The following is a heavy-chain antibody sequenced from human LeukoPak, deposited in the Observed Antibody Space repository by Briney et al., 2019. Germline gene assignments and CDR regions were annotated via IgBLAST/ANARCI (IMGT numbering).Heavy chain of an antibody. V-gene: IGHV1-46*01. Sequence: GASVKVSYKASGNTFTNYYMHWVRQAPGQGLEWMGIINPSGSSTSYARKFQGGVTMTRDTSTSTVYMELSSLRSDDTAVYYCARDGATTSNLVYFDYWGQGTLVTVSS. CDR2: INPSGSST. J-gene: IGHJ4*02. CDR1: GNTFTNYY. D-gene: IGHD1-26*01. CDR3: ARDGATTSNLVYFDY.